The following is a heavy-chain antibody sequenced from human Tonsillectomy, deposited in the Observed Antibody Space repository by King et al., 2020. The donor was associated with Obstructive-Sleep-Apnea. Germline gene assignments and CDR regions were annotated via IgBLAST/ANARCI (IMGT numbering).Heavy chain of an antibody. CDR1: GFPFSSYG. D-gene: IGHD3-22*01. CDR2: LRYDGTNQ. Sequence: VQLVESGGGVVQPGRSLRLSCSASGFPFSSYGMHWVRQAPGKGLEWVAFLRYDGTNQYYADSVRGRFTISRNNSKDTLYLQLNSLRVEDTAVYYCAKDPHYYDRRGYEGRGYWGQGTLVTVSS. J-gene: IGHJ4*02. V-gene: IGHV3-30*02. CDR3: AKDPHYYDRRGYEGRGY.